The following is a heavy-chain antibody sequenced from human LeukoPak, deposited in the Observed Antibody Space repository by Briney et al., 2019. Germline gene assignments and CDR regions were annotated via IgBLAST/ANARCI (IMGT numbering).Heavy chain of an antibody. D-gene: IGHD6-19*01. CDR2: ISYDGSNQ. CDR3: AKDRSGLNWYFDL. V-gene: IGHV3-30*18. J-gene: IGHJ2*01. Sequence: PGGSLRLSCAASGFTFSNYGMHWVRQAPGKGLEWVAIISYDGSNQYYTDSVKGRFTISRDNSKNTLYLQINSLRAEDTAAYFCAKDRSGLNWYFDLWGRGTLVTVSS. CDR1: GFTFSNYG.